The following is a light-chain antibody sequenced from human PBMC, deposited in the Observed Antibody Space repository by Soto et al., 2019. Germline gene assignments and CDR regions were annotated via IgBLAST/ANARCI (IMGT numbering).Light chain of an antibody. Sequence: EIVLTQSPATLSLSPGERATLSCRASQSVNIYLAWYQQKPGQAPRLLIYDASNRATGIPARFSGSGSGTDFTLTISRLEPEDFAVYYCQQHGSSPITFGQGTRLEI. J-gene: IGKJ5*01. CDR2: DAS. V-gene: IGKV3-11*01. CDR3: QQHGSSPIT. CDR1: QSVNIY.